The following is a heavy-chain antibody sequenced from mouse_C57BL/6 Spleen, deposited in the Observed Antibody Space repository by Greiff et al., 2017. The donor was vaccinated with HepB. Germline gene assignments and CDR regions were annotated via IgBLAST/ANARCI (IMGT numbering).Heavy chain of an antibody. Sequence: QVQLKQPGAELVRPGTSVKLSCKASGYTFTSYWMHWVKQRPGQGLEWIGVIDPSDSYTNYNQKFKGKATLTVDTSSSTAYMQLSSLTSEDSAVYYCARPYPDWYFDVWGTGTTVTVSS. V-gene: IGHV1-59*01. CDR1: GYTFTSYW. CDR3: ARPYPDWYFDV. CDR2: IDPSDSYT. D-gene: IGHD6-5*01. J-gene: IGHJ1*03.